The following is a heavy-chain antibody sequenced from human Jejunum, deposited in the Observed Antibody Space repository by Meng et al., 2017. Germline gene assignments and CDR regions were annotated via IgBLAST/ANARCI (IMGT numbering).Heavy chain of an antibody. Sequence: GESLKISCAASGFTFSRFDMHWVRQAPGKGLEWLAVVWFDGSKAYYVDSVTGRFTVSRDNSKNMLYLQMNSLRAEDTAVYYCASDDGRNSAAFWGQGTLVTVSS. J-gene: IGHJ4*02. CDR1: GFTFSRFD. CDR2: VWFDGSKA. V-gene: IGHV3-33*01. CDR3: ASDDGRNSAAF. D-gene: IGHD6-25*01.